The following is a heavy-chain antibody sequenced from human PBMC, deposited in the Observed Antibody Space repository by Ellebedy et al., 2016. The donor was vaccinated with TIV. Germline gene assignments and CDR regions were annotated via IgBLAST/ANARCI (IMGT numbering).Heavy chain of an antibody. CDR3: AKDLFRSTPTGGAFDF. J-gene: IGHJ3*01. CDR2: ISGTGIST. V-gene: IGHV3-23*01. D-gene: IGHD3-16*01. Sequence: GGSLRLSXAASGFTFNNYVMIWVRQVPGKGLEWVAAISGTGISTYYADSVKGRFTISRDNSKKTVYLQMNSLRAEDTATYYCAKDLFRSTPTGGAFDFWGQGTMVTVSS. CDR1: GFTFNNYV.